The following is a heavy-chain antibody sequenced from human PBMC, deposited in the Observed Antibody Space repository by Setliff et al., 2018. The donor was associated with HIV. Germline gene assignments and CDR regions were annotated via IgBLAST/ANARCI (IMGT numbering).Heavy chain of an antibody. D-gene: IGHD4-4*01. V-gene: IGHV1-18*01. Sequence: ASVKVSCKASGYTFTSYGISWVRQAPGQGLEWMGWISAYNCNTNYAQKLQGRVTMTTDTSTSTAYMELRSLRSDDTAVYYCARDVDYTDAFDIWGQGTMVTVSS. CDR1: GYTFTSYG. J-gene: IGHJ3*02. CDR2: ISAYNCNT. CDR3: ARDVDYTDAFDI.